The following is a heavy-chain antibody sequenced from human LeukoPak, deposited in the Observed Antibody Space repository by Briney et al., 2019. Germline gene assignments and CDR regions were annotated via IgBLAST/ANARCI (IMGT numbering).Heavy chain of an antibody. CDR1: GFTFGDYA. Sequence: GGSLRLSCTASGFTFGDYAMSWVRQAPGKGLERVGFIRSKAYGGTTECAASVKGRFTISRDDSKSIAYLQMNSLKTEDTAVYYCTRDLRWLAYDYWGQGTLVTVSS. D-gene: IGHD6-19*01. CDR3: TRDLRWLAYDY. V-gene: IGHV3-49*04. CDR2: IRSKAYGGTT. J-gene: IGHJ4*02.